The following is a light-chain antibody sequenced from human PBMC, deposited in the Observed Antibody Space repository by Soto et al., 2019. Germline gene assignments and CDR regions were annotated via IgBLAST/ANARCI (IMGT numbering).Light chain of an antibody. Sequence: QSALTQPASVSGSPGQSITISCTRTSSDVGDYNYVSWYQQHPGKAPKLMLYDVSNRPSGISNRFSGSKSGNTASLTISGLQAEDEADYYRSSYTSSSTLFGTGTKLTVL. CDR2: DVS. J-gene: IGLJ1*01. V-gene: IGLV2-14*01. CDR1: SSDVGDYNY. CDR3: SSYTSSSTL.